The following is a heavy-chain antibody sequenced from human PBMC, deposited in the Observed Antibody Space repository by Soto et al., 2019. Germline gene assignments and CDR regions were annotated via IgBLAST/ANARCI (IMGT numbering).Heavy chain of an antibody. V-gene: IGHV3-23*01. Sequence: EVQLLESGGGLVQPGGSLRLSCAASGFTFSSYAMSWVRQAPGKGLEWVSAISGSGGSTYYADSVKGRFTISRDNSKNTLYLQMNSLRAEDTAVYYCAKNYDSSGYYYVLYFQHWGQGTLVTVSS. D-gene: IGHD3-22*01. CDR1: GFTFSSYA. J-gene: IGHJ1*01. CDR2: ISGSGGST. CDR3: AKNYDSSGYYYVLYFQH.